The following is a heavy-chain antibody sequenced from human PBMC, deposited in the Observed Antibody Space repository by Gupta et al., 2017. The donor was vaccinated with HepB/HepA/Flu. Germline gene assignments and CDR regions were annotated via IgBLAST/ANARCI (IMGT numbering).Heavy chain of an antibody. CDR3: ARGLYSSGGWYFDP. CDR1: GYTFTSHY. D-gene: IGHD6-19*01. CDR2: INPSGGST. V-gene: IGHV1-46*01. Sequence: QVQLVQSWAEVKKPGASVKGSCKASGYTFTSHYMHWERQAPGQGLEWMGVINPSGGSTDYAQKFQGRVTMTRDTSTSTVYLELSSLRSEDTAVYYCARGLYSSGGWYFDPWGQGTPVTVSS. J-gene: IGHJ5*02.